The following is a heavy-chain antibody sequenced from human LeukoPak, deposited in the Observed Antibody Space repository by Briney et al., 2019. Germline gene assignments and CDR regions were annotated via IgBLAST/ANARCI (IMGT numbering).Heavy chain of an antibody. V-gene: IGHV1-69*01. CDR1: GGTFSSYA. Sequence: SVKVSCKASGGTFSSYAISWVRQTPGQGLEWMGGIIPIFGTANYAQKFQGRVTITADESTSTAYMELSSLRSEDTAVYYCASHGIAANYFDYWGQGTLVTVSS. J-gene: IGHJ4*02. CDR3: ASHGIAANYFDY. D-gene: IGHD6-13*01. CDR2: IIPIFGTA.